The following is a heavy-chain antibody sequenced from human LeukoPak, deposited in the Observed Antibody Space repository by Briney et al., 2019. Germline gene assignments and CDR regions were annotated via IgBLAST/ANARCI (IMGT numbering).Heavy chain of an antibody. Sequence: GASVKVSCKASGYTFTSYYMHWVRQAPGQGLEWMGIVNPSGGSTSYAQKFQGRVTMTRDTSISTAYMELSRLRSDDTAVYYCASIVGATYAYDAFDIWGQGTMVTVSS. J-gene: IGHJ3*02. CDR2: VNPSGGST. D-gene: IGHD1-26*01. CDR3: ASIVGATYAYDAFDI. V-gene: IGHV1-46*01. CDR1: GYTFTSYY.